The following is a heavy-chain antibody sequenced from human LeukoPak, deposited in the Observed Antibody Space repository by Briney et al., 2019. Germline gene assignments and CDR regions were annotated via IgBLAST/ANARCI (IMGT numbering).Heavy chain of an antibody. J-gene: IGHJ4*02. CDR3: ARGSHQDYFGSMTYLFDY. Sequence: GRSLRLSCAASGFTFSSYTIHWVRQAPGKALEWVTLISHDGRNKNYADSVKGRFTISRDNSKKTLYLEVNSLRPEDTAVYYCARGSHQDYFGSMTYLFDYWGQGILVTVSS. CDR1: GFTFSSYT. D-gene: IGHD3-10*01. CDR2: ISHDGRNK. V-gene: IGHV3-30*04.